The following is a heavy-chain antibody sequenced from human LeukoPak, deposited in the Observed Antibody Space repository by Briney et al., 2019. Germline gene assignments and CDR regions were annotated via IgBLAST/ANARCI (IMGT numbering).Heavy chain of an antibody. CDR2: ISGSGGST. J-gene: IGHJ6*03. CDR3: ARAAPLTPRPYSSGWYGGYYYYYMDV. D-gene: IGHD6-19*01. Sequence: GGSLRLSCAASGFTFSSYAMSWVRQAPGKGLEWVSAISGSGGSTYYADSVKGRFTISRDNSKNTVYLQMNSLRAEDTAVYYCARAAPLTPRPYSSGWYGGYYYYYMDVWGKGTTVTVSS. V-gene: IGHV3-23*01. CDR1: GFTFSSYA.